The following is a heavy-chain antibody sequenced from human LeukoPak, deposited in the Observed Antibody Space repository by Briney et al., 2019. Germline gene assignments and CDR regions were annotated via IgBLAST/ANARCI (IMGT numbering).Heavy chain of an antibody. D-gene: IGHD4-17*01. J-gene: IGHJ3*02. V-gene: IGHV3-23*01. CDR3: ARDPNGDYIGTFDT. CDR1: GFTFSSYA. CDR2: ISGSGGST. Sequence: GGSLRLSCAASGFTFSSYAMSWVRQAPGKGLEWVSSISGSGGSTQYADSVQGRFAISRDNSKNTLYLQMNSLRVEDTAVYFCARDPNGDYIGTFDTWGRGTMVSVSS.